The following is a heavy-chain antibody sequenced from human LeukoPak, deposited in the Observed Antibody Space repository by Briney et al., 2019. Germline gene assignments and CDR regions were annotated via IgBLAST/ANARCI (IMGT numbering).Heavy chain of an antibody. CDR1: GGSFSGYY. D-gene: IGHD3-3*01. Sequence: PSETLSLTCAVYGGSFSGYYWSWIRQPPGKGLEWIGEINHSGSTNYNLSLKSRVTISVDTSKNQFSLKLSSVTAADTAVYYCASRQYDFWRRHQSKYYYYGMDVWGQGTTVTVSS. CDR2: INHSGST. CDR3: ASRQYDFWRRHQSKYYYYGMDV. J-gene: IGHJ6*02. V-gene: IGHV4-34*01.